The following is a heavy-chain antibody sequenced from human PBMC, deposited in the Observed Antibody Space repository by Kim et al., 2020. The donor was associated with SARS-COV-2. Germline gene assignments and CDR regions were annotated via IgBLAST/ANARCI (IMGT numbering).Heavy chain of an antibody. CDR2: IRSKANSYVT. V-gene: IGHV3-73*01. D-gene: IGHD3-10*01. CDR3: TRHVVRGVSWFDP. J-gene: IGHJ5*02. CDR1: GFTFSGSA. Sequence: GGSLRLSCAASGFTFSGSAMPWVRQASGKGLEWVGRIRSKANSYVTAYAATVKVRFTIDRDDSKHTAYLQMNSLKTEDTAVYYCTRHVVRGVSWFDPWGQGTLVTVSS.